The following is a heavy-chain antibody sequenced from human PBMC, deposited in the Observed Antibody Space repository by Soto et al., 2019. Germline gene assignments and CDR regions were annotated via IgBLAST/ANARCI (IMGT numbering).Heavy chain of an antibody. V-gene: IGHV4-31*03. CDR3: AREGRGGTWDAFDI. Sequence: SETLSLTCTVSGGSISSGGYYWSWIRQHPGKGLEWIGYIYYSGSTYYNPSLKSRVTISVDTSKNQFSLKLSSVTAADTAVYYCAREGRGGTWDAFDIWGQGTMVTVSS. D-gene: IGHD2-15*01. CDR2: IYYSGST. J-gene: IGHJ3*02. CDR1: GGSISSGGYY.